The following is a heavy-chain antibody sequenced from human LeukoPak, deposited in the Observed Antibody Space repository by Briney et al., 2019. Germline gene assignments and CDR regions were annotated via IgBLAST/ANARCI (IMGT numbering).Heavy chain of an antibody. D-gene: IGHD6-25*01. V-gene: IGHV4-61*02. CDR1: GGSFVGGAYY. J-gene: IGHJ5*02. CDR2: VYTSGNT. CDR3: VRGSGVLGNWFDP. Sequence: SETLSLTCSVSGGSFVGGAYYWNWIRQPAGKALEWIGRVYTSGNTNYNPSLKSRLTMSVDTSKNQFSLNLNSVTAADTAVYYCVRGSGVLGNWFDPWGQGSLVTVSS.